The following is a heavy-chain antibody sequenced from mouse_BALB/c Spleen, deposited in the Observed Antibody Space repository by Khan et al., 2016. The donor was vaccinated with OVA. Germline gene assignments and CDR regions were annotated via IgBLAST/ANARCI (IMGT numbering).Heavy chain of an antibody. CDR1: GYTFTSYW. CDR3: TREGVDGSSFAD. J-gene: IGHJ3*01. D-gene: IGHD2-3*01. V-gene: IGHV1-69*02. Sequence: QVQLKESGTELVRPGASVKLSCKASGYTFTSYWINWVKQRPGQGLEWIGNIYPSDSYTNFNQKFKDKATLTVDKSSSTAYMQFSSPTSEDSAVYFWTREGVDGSSFADLGQETLVTVSA. CDR2: IYPSDSYT.